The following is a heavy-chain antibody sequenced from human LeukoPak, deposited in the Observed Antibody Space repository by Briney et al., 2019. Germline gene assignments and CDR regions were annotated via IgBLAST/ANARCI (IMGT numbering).Heavy chain of an antibody. V-gene: IGHV3-23*01. D-gene: IGHD3-10*01. Sequence: GGSLRLSCAASGFTFSSYAMSWVRQAPGKGLEWVSGISGSGGNTYYADSVKGRFTISRDNSKNTLFLQMNGLRADDAALYFCARRDYYGSGSYFDNWGQGTLVTVSS. CDR3: ARRDYYGSGSYFDN. J-gene: IGHJ4*02. CDR1: GFTFSSYA. CDR2: ISGSGGNT.